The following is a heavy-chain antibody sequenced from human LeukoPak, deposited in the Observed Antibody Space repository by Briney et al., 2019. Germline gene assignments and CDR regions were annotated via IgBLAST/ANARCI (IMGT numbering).Heavy chain of an antibody. CDR2: IKQDGSEK. CDR3: ARDPGRWSDAFDI. CDR1: GFTFSSYW. Sequence: GGSLRLSCAASGFTFSSYWMSWVRQAPGKGLEWVANIKQDGSEKYYVDSVKGRFTISRDNAKNSLYLQMNGLRAEDTAVYYCARDPGRWSDAFDIWGQGTMVTVSS. V-gene: IGHV3-7*03. J-gene: IGHJ3*02. D-gene: IGHD6-13*01.